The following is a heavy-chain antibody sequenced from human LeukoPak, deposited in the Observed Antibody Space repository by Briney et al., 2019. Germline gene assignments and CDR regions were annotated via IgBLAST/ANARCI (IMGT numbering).Heavy chain of an antibody. CDR3: ARGVRIAVAGYIDC. CDR1: GFTFSSYA. J-gene: IGHJ4*02. V-gene: IGHV3-30*04. CDR2: ISYDGSNK. D-gene: IGHD6-19*01. Sequence: GGSLRLSCAASGFTFSSYAMHWVRRASSKGPEWVAAISYDGSNKKYADSVKGRFTISRDNSKNTLYLQMNSLRSDDTAVYYCARGVRIAVAGYIDCWGQGTLVTVSS.